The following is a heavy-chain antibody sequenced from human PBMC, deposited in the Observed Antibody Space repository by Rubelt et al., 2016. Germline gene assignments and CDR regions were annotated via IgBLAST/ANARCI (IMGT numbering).Heavy chain of an antibody. CDR2: INSDGGGS. CDR3: ARHGRGSFLH. V-gene: IGHV3-74*01. D-gene: IGHD1-26*01. J-gene: IGHJ4*02. CDR1: GFTFSSYW. Sequence: EVQLVESGGGLVQPGGSLRLSCAASGFTFSSYWMYWARQGPGKGLVWVSRINSDGGGSSYADSVKGRFTISRDNAKNTLYLQMNSLRAEDTAGYYWARHGRGSFLHWGQGTLVTVSS.